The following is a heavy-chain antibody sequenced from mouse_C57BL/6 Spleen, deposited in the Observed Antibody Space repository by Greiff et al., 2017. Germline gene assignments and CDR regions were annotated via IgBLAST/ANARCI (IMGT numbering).Heavy chain of an antibody. CDR2: ISYDGSN. Sequence: EVQLVESGPGLVKPSQSLSLTCSVTGYSITSGYYWNWIRQFPGNKLEWMGYISYDGSNNYNPSLKNRISITRDTSKNQFFLKLNSVTTEDTATYYCARDKDYYGSSSYYFDYWGQGTTLTVSS. D-gene: IGHD1-1*01. J-gene: IGHJ2*01. V-gene: IGHV3-6*01. CDR3: ARDKDYYGSSSYYFDY. CDR1: GYSITSGYY.